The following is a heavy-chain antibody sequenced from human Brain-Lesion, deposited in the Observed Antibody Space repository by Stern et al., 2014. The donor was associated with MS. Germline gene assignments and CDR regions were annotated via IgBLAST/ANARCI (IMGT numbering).Heavy chain of an antibody. Sequence: VQLVQSGPGLVKPSQTLSLSCTVSGGSISSGGYYWRWIRQPAGKGLEWIGRIFNSGSTSYNPPPKSRVTISIDTSKNQFPLRLNSMTAADTAVYYCARGRVVPGFQYYATDVWGQGTTVIVSS. D-gene: IGHD2-2*01. CDR3: ARGRVVPGFQYYATDV. CDR1: GGSISSGGYY. CDR2: IFNSGST. J-gene: IGHJ6*02. V-gene: IGHV4-61*02.